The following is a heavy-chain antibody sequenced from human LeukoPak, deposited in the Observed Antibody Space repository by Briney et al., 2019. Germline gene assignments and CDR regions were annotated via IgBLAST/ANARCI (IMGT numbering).Heavy chain of an antibody. J-gene: IGHJ6*02. Sequence: PGGSLRLSCAASGFTFSTYAMSWVRQAPGKGLEWVSAISGSGGSPYYADSVKGRFTISRDNAKNSLYLQMNSLRAEDTAVYYCARTHQENGMDVWGQGTTVIVSS. CDR2: ISGSGGSP. CDR1: GFTFSTYA. V-gene: IGHV3-23*01. CDR3: ARTHQENGMDV. D-gene: IGHD1/OR15-1a*01.